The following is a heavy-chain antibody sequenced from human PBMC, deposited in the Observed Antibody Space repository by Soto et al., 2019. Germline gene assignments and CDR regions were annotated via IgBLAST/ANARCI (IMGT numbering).Heavy chain of an antibody. D-gene: IGHD5-18*01. V-gene: IGHV3-23*01. CDR2: ISVSVGST. CDR3: AKARGYSYGYDFDY. J-gene: IGHJ4*02. Sequence: PGGSLRLSCAASGFSFSSYAMSWVRQAPGKGLEWVSTISVSVGSTYYADSVKGRFTISRDNSKDTLYLQMNSLRAEDTAVYYCAKARGYSYGYDFDYWGQGTPVTVSS. CDR1: GFSFSSYA.